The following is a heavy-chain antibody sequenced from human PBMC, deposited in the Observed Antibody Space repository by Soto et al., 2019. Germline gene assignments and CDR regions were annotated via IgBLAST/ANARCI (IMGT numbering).Heavy chain of an antibody. Sequence: GGSLRLSCAASGFTFSSYGMHWVRQAPGKGLEWVAVISYDGSNKYYADSVKGRFTISRDNAKTSLYLQMNSLRAEDTAVYYCARVRGGSLGTSDYWGQGPLVPVS. CDR2: ISYDGSNK. CDR1: GFTFSSYG. J-gene: IGHJ4*02. CDR3: ARVRGGSLGTSDY. D-gene: IGHD2-15*01. V-gene: IGHV3-30*03.